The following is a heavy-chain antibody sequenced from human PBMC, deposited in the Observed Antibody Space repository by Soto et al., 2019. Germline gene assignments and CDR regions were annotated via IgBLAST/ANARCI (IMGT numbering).Heavy chain of an antibody. Sequence: QVQLVQSGAEVKKPGASVKVSCKASGYTFTGYYMHWVRQAPGQGLEWMGWINPNSGGTNYAQKLQGWVTMTRDTSISTSYMELSRLRSDDTAVYYCARRGGYSSGWYSHYGMDVWGQGNTVTVSS. CDR2: INPNSGGT. CDR1: GYTFTGYY. CDR3: ARRGGYSSGWYSHYGMDV. J-gene: IGHJ6*02. D-gene: IGHD6-19*01. V-gene: IGHV1-2*04.